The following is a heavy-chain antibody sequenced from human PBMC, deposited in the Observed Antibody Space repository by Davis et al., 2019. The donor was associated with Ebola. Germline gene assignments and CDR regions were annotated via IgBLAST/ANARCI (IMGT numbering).Heavy chain of an antibody. Sequence: ASVKVSCKASGYTFTSYAMHWVRQAPGQRLEWMGWINAGNGNTKYSQKFQGRVTITRDTSASTAYMELSSLRSEDTSVYYCAKDRGGDYSFDYWGQGTLVTVSS. D-gene: IGHD3-10*01. CDR3: AKDRGGDYSFDY. V-gene: IGHV1-3*01. CDR1: GYTFTSYA. CDR2: INAGNGNT. J-gene: IGHJ4*02.